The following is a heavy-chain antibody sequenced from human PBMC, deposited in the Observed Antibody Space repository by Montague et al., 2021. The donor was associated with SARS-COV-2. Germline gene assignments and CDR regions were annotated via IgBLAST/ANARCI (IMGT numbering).Heavy chain of an antibody. Sequence: SETLSLTCTVSGGSISRYSWTWIRQPPGQGLELIWYIYNSGSTNYNPSLTSRVTISVDTSKNQFSLKLSSVAAADTAVYYCARVGRGSSWYEVAFDIWGQGTMVTVSS. V-gene: IGHV4-59*01. D-gene: IGHD6-13*01. CDR1: GGSISRYS. J-gene: IGHJ3*02. CDR2: IYNSGST. CDR3: ARVGRGSSWYEVAFDI.